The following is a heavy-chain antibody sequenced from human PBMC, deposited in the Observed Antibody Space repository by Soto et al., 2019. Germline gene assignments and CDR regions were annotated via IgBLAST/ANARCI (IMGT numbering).Heavy chain of an antibody. J-gene: IGHJ5*02. V-gene: IGHV1-46*01. CDR2: SNPSGGST. CDR1: GYTFTSYY. D-gene: IGHD2-15*01. CDR3: ARDGCGRCYGGWFDP. Sequence: QVQLVQSGAEVKKPGASVKVSCKASGYTFTSYYMHWVRQAPGQGLECMGISNPSGGSTSYAQKFQGRVTMTRDTSTSTVYMELSSLRSEDTAVYYCARDGCGRCYGGWFDPWGQGTLVTVSS.